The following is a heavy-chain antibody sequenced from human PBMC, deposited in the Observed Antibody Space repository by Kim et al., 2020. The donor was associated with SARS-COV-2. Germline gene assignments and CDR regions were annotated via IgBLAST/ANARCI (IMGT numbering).Heavy chain of an antibody. D-gene: IGHD3-16*01. CDR1: GFTFSSYS. Sequence: GGSLRLSCAASGFTFSSYSMNWVRQAPGKGLEWVSSISSSSSYIYYADSVKGRFTISRDNAKNSLYLQMNSLRAEDTAVYYCARGWGLGGAFDIWGQGTMVTVSS. CDR2: ISSSSSYI. J-gene: IGHJ3*02. CDR3: ARGWGLGGAFDI. V-gene: IGHV3-21*01.